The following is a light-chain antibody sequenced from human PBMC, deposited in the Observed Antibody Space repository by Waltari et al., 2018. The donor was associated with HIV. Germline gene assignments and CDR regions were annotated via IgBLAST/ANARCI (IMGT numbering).Light chain of an antibody. V-gene: IGLV3-21*02. CDR1: NIATTKN. Sequence: YVLTQPPSVSVAPGQTASITCGGNNIATTKNLNWYRLNPGQTPVVFIYDDRDRPSGIPDLFSGSSSGDTATLTISRAEAGDEADYYCQVWDGRGDPVIFGGGTKLAVV. CDR3: QVWDGRGDPVI. CDR2: DDR. J-gene: IGLJ2*01.